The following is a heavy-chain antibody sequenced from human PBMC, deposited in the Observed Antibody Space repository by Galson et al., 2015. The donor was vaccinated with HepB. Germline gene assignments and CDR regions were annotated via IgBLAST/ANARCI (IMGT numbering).Heavy chain of an antibody. Sequence: SLRLSCAASGFTFSSYAMSWVRQAPGKGLEWVSAISGSGGSTYYADSVKGRFTISRDNSKNTLYLQMNSLRAEDTAVYYCAKGVAAASRNVNAFDIWGQGTMVTVSS. CDR3: AKGVAAASRNVNAFDI. CDR1: GFTFSSYA. J-gene: IGHJ3*02. D-gene: IGHD2-2*01. CDR2: ISGSGGST. V-gene: IGHV3-23*01.